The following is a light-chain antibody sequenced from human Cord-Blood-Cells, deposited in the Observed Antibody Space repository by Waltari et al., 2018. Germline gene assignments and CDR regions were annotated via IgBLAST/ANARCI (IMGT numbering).Light chain of an antibody. V-gene: IGKV1-5*01. CDR3: QQYNSYPWT. CDR1: QSISSW. Sequence: DIQMTQSPSTLSASVGDRVTITCRASQSISSWLAWYQQKPGKATKLLIYDASSLESGVPSRFSGSGSWTEFTLTISSLQPDDFATYYCQQYNSYPWTFGQGTKVEIK. CDR2: DAS. J-gene: IGKJ1*01.